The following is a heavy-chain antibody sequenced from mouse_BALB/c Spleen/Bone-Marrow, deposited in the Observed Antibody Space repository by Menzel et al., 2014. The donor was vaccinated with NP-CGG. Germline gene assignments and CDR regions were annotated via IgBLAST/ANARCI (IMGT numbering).Heavy chain of an antibody. V-gene: IGHV1-9*01. D-gene: IGHD2-3*01. Sequence: VQLQQSGAELMKPGASVKISCKATGYTFSNYWIEWIKQRPGHGLEWTGEILPGSGSSNYNEKLKGKATLTADTSSNTAYMQLSSLTSEDSAVYYCARTADGYYYAMDYWGQGTSVTVSS. CDR3: ARTADGYYYAMDY. CDR2: ILPGSGSS. CDR1: GYTFSNYW. J-gene: IGHJ4*01.